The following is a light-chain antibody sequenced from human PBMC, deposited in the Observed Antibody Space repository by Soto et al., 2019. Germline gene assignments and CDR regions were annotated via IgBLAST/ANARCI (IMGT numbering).Light chain of an antibody. CDR2: GAS. V-gene: IGKV3-15*01. CDR1: QSVSSN. J-gene: IGKJ1*01. CDR3: QQYNKWPS. Sequence: VMTQSPATLSASPGERATLSCRASQSVSSNLAWYQQKPGQAPRLLIYGASTRATGIPARFSGSGSGTEFTLTISSLKSEDFAVYYCQQYNKWPSFGQGTKVDIK.